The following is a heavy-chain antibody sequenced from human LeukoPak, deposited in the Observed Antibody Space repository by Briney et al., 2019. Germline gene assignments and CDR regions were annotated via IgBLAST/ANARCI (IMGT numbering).Heavy chain of an antibody. Sequence: ASVKVSCKAFGYTFTSYYMHWVRQAPGQGLEWMGIINPSGGSTSYAQKFQGRVTMTRDTSTSTVYMELSSLRSEDTAVYYCARGSVVVVTAILSLGYWGQGTLVTVSS. CDR3: ARGSVVVVTAILSLGY. V-gene: IGHV1-46*01. CDR2: INPSGGST. J-gene: IGHJ4*02. CDR1: GYTFTSYY. D-gene: IGHD2-21*02.